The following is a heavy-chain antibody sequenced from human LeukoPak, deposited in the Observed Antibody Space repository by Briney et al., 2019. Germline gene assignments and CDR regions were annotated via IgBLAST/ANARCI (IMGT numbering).Heavy chain of an antibody. CDR3: AKSLPPPFIVGATDY. Sequence: GGSLRLSCAASRFTFSSYAMSWVRQAPGKGLERVSAISGSGGSTYYADSVKGRFTISRDNSKNTLYLQMNSLRAEDTAVYYCAKSLPPPFIVGATDYWGQGTLVTVSS. J-gene: IGHJ4*02. CDR2: ISGSGGST. V-gene: IGHV3-23*01. D-gene: IGHD1-26*01. CDR1: RFTFSSYA.